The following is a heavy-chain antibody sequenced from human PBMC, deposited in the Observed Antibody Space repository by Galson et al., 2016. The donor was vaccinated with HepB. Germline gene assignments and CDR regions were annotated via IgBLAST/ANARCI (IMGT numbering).Heavy chain of an antibody. V-gene: IGHV4-31*03. Sequence: TLSLTCSVSGASVSGAAYYWSWMRQRPGKGLEWIGYIHHSGRTGYKPTLKDRLTMSVDTSTNRFSVRLSSVTAADTAMYYCAREFFDSLSGRGNRGLDVWGQGTTVTVSS. CDR2: IHHSGRT. CDR1: GASVSGAAYY. J-gene: IGHJ6*02. CDR3: AREFFDSLSGRGNRGLDV. D-gene: IGHD3-9*01.